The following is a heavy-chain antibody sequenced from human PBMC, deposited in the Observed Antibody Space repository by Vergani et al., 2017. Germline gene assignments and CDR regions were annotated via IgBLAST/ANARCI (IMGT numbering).Heavy chain of an antibody. CDR2: ISYDGSNK. Sequence: QVQLVESGGGVVQPGRSLRLSCAASGFTFSSYAMHWVRQAPGKGLEWVAVISYDGSNKYYADSVKGRFTISRDNSKNTLYLQMNSLRAEDTAVYYCARDTKRLRFVIYYMDVWGKGTTVTVSS. V-gene: IGHV3-30-3*01. CDR1: GFTFSSYA. CDR3: ARDTKRLRFVIYYMDV. D-gene: IGHD4-17*01. J-gene: IGHJ6*03.